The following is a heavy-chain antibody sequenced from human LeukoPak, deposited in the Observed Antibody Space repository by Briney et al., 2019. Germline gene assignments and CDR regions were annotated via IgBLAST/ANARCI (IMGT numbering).Heavy chain of an antibody. CDR1: GFTFSTYA. CDR3: ALIRGTKYFQY. J-gene: IGHJ1*01. CDR2: ISGSGVTT. Sequence: GWSLRLSCAASGFTFSTYAMSWVRQAPGKGLEWVSAISGSGVTTYYADSVKGRFTISRDNSKSTVYLQMNSLRAEDTAVYYCALIRGTKYFQYWGQGTLVTVSS. V-gene: IGHV3-23*01.